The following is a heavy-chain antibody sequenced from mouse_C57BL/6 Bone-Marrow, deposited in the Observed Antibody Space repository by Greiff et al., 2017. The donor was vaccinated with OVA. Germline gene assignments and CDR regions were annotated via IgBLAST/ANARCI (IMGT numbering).Heavy chain of an antibody. CDR1: GFTFSSYA. J-gene: IGHJ1*03. V-gene: IGHV5-9-1*02. CDR2: ISSGGDYI. CDR3: TRDDYYGSSSYWYFDV. Sequence: EVMLVESGEGLVKPGGSLKLSCAASGFTFSSYAMSWVRQTPEKRLEWVAYISSGGDYIYYADPVKGRFTISRDNARNTLYLQMSRLKSEDTAMYYCTRDDYYGSSSYWYFDVWGTGTTVTVSS. D-gene: IGHD1-1*01.